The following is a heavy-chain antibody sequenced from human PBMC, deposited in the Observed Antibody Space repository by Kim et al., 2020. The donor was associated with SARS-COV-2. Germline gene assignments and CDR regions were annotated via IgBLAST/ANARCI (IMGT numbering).Heavy chain of an antibody. Sequence: YARKFQGRVTITADESTSTAYMELSSLRSEDTAVYYCARDPDTDYYGSVLWGQGTLVTVSS. D-gene: IGHD3-10*01. V-gene: IGHV1-69*01. J-gene: IGHJ4*02. CDR3: ARDPDTDYYGSVL.